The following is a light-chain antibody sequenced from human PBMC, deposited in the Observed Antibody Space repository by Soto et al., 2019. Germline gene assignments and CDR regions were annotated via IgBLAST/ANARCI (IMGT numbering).Light chain of an antibody. V-gene: IGKV3-20*01. J-gene: IGKJ3*01. Sequence: EIVLTQSPGTLSLSPGDRATLSCRASQSFSTSYLAWYQHKPGQAPRLLIYNTFTRATGIPDRFSGSGSGTDFTLTIRRLEPEDFAVYYCQQYGGSPFTFGPATKVDIK. CDR3: QQYGGSPFT. CDR1: QSFSTSY. CDR2: NTF.